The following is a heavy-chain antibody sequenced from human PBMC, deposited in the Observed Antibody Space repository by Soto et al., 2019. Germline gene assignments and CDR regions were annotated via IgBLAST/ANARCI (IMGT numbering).Heavy chain of an antibody. V-gene: IGHV3-72*01. D-gene: IGHD4-17*01. J-gene: IGHJ6*02. Sequence: EVQLVESGGGLVQPGGSLRLSCVASGFTFSDHYMDWVRQAPGKGLEWVGRSRNKPNSYTTEYAASVKGRFTISRDDSNNSVYLQMNSLKTEDTAVYYCGRTTVTNYAMDVWGQGPTVTVSS. CDR1: GFTFSDHY. CDR3: GRTTVTNYAMDV. CDR2: SRNKPNSYTT.